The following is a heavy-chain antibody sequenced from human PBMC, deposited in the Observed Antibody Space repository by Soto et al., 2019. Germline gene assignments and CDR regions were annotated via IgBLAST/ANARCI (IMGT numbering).Heavy chain of an antibody. D-gene: IGHD2-2*01. Sequence: SETLSLTCAVYGGSFSGYYWSWIRQPPGKGLEWIGEINHSGSTNYNPSLKSRVTISVDTSKNQFSLKLSSVTAADTAVYYCARRSILVVPAAMGYYYYYYLDVWGKGTTVTVSS. V-gene: IGHV4-34*01. CDR1: GGSFSGYY. J-gene: IGHJ6*03. CDR2: INHSGST. CDR3: ARRSILVVPAAMGYYYYYYLDV.